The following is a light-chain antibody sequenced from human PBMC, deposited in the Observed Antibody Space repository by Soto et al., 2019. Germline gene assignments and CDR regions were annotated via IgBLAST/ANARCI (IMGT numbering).Light chain of an antibody. Sequence: QSALTQPASVSGSPGQSIAISCTGTSSDVGGYNYVSWYQQHPGKAPKLMIHEVSNRPSGVSDRFSGSKSGNTASLTISGLQADDEADYYCSSHTSYSTRVFGTGTRSP. CDR2: EVS. J-gene: IGLJ1*01. V-gene: IGLV2-14*01. CDR1: SSDVGGYNY. CDR3: SSHTSYSTRV.